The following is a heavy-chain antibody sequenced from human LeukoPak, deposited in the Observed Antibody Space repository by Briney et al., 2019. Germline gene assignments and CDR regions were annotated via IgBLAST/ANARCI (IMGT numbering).Heavy chain of an antibody. J-gene: IGHJ4*02. CDR1: GGTLTTYS. CDR3: ARAAYCSGASCYFDY. Sequence: SETLSLTCTVSGGTLTTYSWSWIRQPAGKGLELIGRIYASGSTTYNPSLKSRGTMSVDTSKNQFSVRLTSVAAADTAVYYCARAAYCSGASCYFDYWGQGTLVTVSS. V-gene: IGHV4-4*07. D-gene: IGHD2-15*01. CDR2: IYASGST.